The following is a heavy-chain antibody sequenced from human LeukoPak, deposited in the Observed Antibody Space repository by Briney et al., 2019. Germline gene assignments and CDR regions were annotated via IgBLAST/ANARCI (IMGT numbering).Heavy chain of an antibody. V-gene: IGHV3-48*03. CDR3: ARASYSSSWYADY. Sequence: GGSLRLSCAASGFTFSSYEMNWVRQAPGTGLEWVSYISSSGSTIYYADSVKGRFTISRDNAKNSLYLQMNSLRAEDTAVYYCARASYSSSWYADYWGQGTLVTVSS. CDR1: GFTFSSYE. CDR2: ISSSGSTI. J-gene: IGHJ4*02. D-gene: IGHD6-13*01.